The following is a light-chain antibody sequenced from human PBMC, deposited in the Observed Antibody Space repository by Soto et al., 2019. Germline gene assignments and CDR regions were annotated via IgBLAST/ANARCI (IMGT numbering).Light chain of an antibody. CDR3: CSYTRSSTHV. V-gene: IGLV2-14*03. J-gene: IGLJ1*01. Sequence: QSALTQPASVSGSPGQSITLSCTGTSSDVGGYNFVSWYQQHPCKNPKLMIFDVNRRPSGVSDRFSGSKSGNTASLTISGLQSEDEGDYYCCSYTRSSTHVFGSGTKLTV. CDR2: DVN. CDR1: SSDVGGYNF.